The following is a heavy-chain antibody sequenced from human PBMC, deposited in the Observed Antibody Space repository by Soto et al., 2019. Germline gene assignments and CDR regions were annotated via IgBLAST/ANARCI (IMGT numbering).Heavy chain of an antibody. CDR1: GYIFVNYG. D-gene: IGHD3-16*01. CDR2: ISPYTGNT. V-gene: IGHV1-18*01. CDR3: VMVDNYVTPTLQDV. Sequence: QVQLVQSGDEVKKPGASVKVSCKASGYIFVNYGIAWVREAPRQGLEWMGWISPYTGNTHSASKVQGRLTMTTDTSTSTAYMDLGSLTSDDTAVYYCVMVDNYVTPTLQDVWGQGTTVTDSS. J-gene: IGHJ6*02.